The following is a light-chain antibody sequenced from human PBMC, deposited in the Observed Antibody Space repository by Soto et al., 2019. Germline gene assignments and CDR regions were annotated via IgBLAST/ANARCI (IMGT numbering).Light chain of an antibody. J-gene: IGKJ4*01. V-gene: IGKV3D-15*01. Sequence: EIVMTQSPTILSVSPGERATLSCRASQSVSSNLAWYQQKPGQAPRLLIYGVYTRATGVPTRISGSGSGTEFTLTISSLQSEDFAVYYCQQYNSWPLTFGGGTKVEIK. CDR3: QQYNSWPLT. CDR2: GVY. CDR1: QSVSSN.